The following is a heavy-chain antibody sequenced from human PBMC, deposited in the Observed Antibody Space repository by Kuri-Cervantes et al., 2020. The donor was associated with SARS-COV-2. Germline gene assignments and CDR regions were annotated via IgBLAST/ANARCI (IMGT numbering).Heavy chain of an antibody. CDR2: VYFRGST. Sequence: ESLKISCAVSGDSISSRYWSWIRQPPGKGLEWIGYVYFRGSTNYNPSLESRVTISVDTSKNQFSLKLSSVTAADTAVYYCARSSQLWLHLYDYWGQGTLVTVSS. J-gene: IGHJ4*02. V-gene: IGHV4-59*11. CDR1: GDSISSRY. D-gene: IGHD5-18*01. CDR3: ARSSQLWLHLYDY.